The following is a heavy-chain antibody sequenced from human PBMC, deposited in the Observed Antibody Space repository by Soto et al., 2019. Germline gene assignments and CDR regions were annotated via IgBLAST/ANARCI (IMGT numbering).Heavy chain of an antibody. CDR3: ARTGRWLQFEDY. D-gene: IGHD5-12*01. CDR2: ISSSGNYI. V-gene: IGHV3-21*01. CDR1: GFTFSDYS. J-gene: IGHJ4*02. Sequence: VGSRRLSCATSGFTFSDYSMNWVRQAPGKGLEWVSSISSSGNYIYSADSVKGRFTISRDNTKSSLNLQMNSLRAEDTAVYYCARTGRWLQFEDYWGQGTLVTVSS.